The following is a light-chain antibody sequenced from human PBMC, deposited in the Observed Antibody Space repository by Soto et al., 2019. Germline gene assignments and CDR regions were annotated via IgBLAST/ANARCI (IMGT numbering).Light chain of an antibody. V-gene: IGKV1-5*01. CDR1: QSISNW. J-gene: IGKJ2*01. CDR2: DAS. Sequence: DIQMTQSPSTLSASVGDRVTITCRASQSISNWLAWYQQKPGKAPKLLIYDASTLENGVPSRFSGGGSGTEFTLTISSLHPDDFAAYYCQHYKSYPYTFGQGTELEIK. CDR3: QHYKSYPYT.